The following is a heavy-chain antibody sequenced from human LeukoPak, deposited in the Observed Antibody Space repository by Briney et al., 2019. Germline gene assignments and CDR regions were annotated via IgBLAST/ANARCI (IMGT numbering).Heavy chain of an antibody. V-gene: IGHV1-69*13. J-gene: IGHJ5*02. D-gene: IGHD2-15*01. CDR3: ARDREQGYCSGGSCYSYNWFDP. CDR1: GGTFSSYA. Sequence: SVKVSCKASGGTFSSYAISWVRQAPGQGLEWMGGIIPIFGTANYAQKFQGRVTITADESTSTAYMELSSLRSEDTAVYYCARDREQGYCSGGSCYSYNWFDPWGQGTLVTVSS. CDR2: IIPIFGTA.